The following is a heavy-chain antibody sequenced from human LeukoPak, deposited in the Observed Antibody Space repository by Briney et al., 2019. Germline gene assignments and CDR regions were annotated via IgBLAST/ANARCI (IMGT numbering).Heavy chain of an antibody. CDR3: ARSNGKYQLPINY. CDR1: GGSISSGDYY. V-gene: IGHV4-30-4*08. J-gene: IGHJ4*02. CDR2: IYYSGST. D-gene: IGHD2-2*01. Sequence: SETLSLTCTVSGGSISSGDYYWSWIRQPPGKGLEWIGYIYYSGSTYYNPSLKSRVTISVDTSKNQFSLKLSSMTAADTAVYYCARSNGKYQLPINYWGQGTLVTVSS.